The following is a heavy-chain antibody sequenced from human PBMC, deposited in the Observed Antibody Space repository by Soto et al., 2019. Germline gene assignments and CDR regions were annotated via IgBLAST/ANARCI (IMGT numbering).Heavy chain of an antibody. CDR2: IYYSGST. CDR1: GGSISSYY. J-gene: IGHJ5*02. V-gene: IGHV4-59*01. CDR3: ARLFIGYCISTSCPGSWFDP. Sequence: SETLSLTCTVYGGSISSYYWSWIRQPPGKGLEWIGYIYYSGSTNYNPSLKSRVTISVDTSKNQFSLKLSSVTAADTTVYYCARLFIGYCISTSCPGSWFDPWGQGTLVTVS. D-gene: IGHD2-2*01.